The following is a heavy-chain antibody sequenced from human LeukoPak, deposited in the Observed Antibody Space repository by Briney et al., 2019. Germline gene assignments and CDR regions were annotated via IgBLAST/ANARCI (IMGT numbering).Heavy chain of an antibody. CDR3: YIVGEIDRLDI. J-gene: IGHJ3*02. Sequence: TLFLSCTVSGSSISSADFHWSWIRQPPGKGLEWIGYIYYSGSTYYNPSLTSRVSISVDTSKNQFSLKLTSVTAADTAVYYCYIVGEIDRLDIWGQGTMVTVSS. D-gene: IGHD1-26*01. V-gene: IGHV4-30-4*01. CDR1: GSSISSADFH. CDR2: IYYSGST.